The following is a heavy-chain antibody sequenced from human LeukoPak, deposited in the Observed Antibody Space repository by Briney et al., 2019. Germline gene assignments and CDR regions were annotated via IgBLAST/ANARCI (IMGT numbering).Heavy chain of an antibody. CDR3: ARVGYSGYDSRPVFNY. J-gene: IGHJ4*02. Sequence: ASVNFSCKASGYTFTNYALHWVRQAPGQRLEWMGWINTGNGNTKYSQKFQGRVTITRATSASTAYMELSSLRSEDTAVYYCARVGYSGYDSRPVFNYWGQGTLVTVYS. CDR2: INTGNGNT. D-gene: IGHD5-12*01. V-gene: IGHV1-3*04. CDR1: GYTFTNYA.